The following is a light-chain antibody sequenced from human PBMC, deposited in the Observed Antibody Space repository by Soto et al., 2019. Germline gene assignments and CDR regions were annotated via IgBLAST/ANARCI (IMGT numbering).Light chain of an antibody. Sequence: QSALTQPASVSGSPGQSITISCTGTSSDVGGYNYVSWYQQHPGKAPKLMIYEVSNRPSGVSNRFSGSKSVNTASLTISGLQAEDEADYDCSSYTSSSTSYVFGTGTKVTGL. CDR1: SSDVGGYNY. CDR3: SSYTSSSTSYV. J-gene: IGLJ1*01. V-gene: IGLV2-14*01. CDR2: EVS.